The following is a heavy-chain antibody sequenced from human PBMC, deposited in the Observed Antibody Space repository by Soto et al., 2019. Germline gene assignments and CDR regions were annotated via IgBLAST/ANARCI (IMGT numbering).Heavy chain of an antibody. CDR3: SRDYYGPGPD. CDR2: IKEDGGKT. CDR1: GLTLSRYW. V-gene: IGHV3-7*04. D-gene: IGHD3-22*01. Sequence: EVQLVESGGGLVQPGGSLRLSCVASGLTLSRYWMSWVRQAPGKGLEWVANIKEDGGKTYYVDSVKGRFTISRDNAKNPVYLQMNRLRVEDTAVYYCSRDYYGPGPDWGQGTLVIVSS. J-gene: IGHJ4*02.